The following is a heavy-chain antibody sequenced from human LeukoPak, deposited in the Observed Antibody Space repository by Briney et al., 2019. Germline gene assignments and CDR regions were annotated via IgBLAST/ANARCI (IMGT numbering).Heavy chain of an antibody. Sequence: GGSLRHSCAASGFTFSSYSMNWVRQAPGKGLEWVSYISSSSSTIYYADSVKGRFTISRDNAKNSLYLQMNSLRAEDTAVYYCARDDCSSTSCYPYWGQGTLVTVSS. CDR1: GFTFSSYS. V-gene: IGHV3-48*01. J-gene: IGHJ4*02. D-gene: IGHD2-2*01. CDR2: ISSSSSTI. CDR3: ARDDCSSTSCYPY.